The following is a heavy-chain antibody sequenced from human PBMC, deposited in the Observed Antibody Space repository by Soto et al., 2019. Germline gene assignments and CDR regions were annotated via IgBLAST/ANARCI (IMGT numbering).Heavy chain of an antibody. D-gene: IGHD2-8*02. CDR3: ARVNSVLWRARGYFDL. CDR2: IYSGGST. Sequence: PGGSLRLSCAASGFTVSSNYMSWVRQAPGKGLEWVSVIYSGGSTYYADSVKGRFTISRDNSKNTLYLQMNSLRAEDTAVYYCARVNSVLWRARGYFDLWGRGTLVTVSS. CDR1: GFTVSSNY. V-gene: IGHV3-66*01. J-gene: IGHJ2*01.